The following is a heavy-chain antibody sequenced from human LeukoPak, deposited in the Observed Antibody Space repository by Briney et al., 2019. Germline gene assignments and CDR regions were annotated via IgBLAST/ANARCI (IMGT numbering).Heavy chain of an antibody. CDR3: ARDSSYSSSWYDY. J-gene: IGHJ4*02. CDR1: GGSISSYY. CDR2: IYTSGST. V-gene: IGHV4-4*07. Sequence: SETLSLTCTVSGGSISSYYWSWIRQLAGKGLERIGRIYTSGSTNYNPSLKSRVTMSVDTSKNQFSLKLSSVTAADTAVYYCARDSSYSSSWYDYWGQGTLVTVSS. D-gene: IGHD6-13*01.